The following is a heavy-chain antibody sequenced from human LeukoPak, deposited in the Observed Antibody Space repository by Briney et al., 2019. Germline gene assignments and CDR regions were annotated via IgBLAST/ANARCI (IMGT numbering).Heavy chain of an antibody. CDR1: GFTFSYYA. CDR3: ARDLPYVVATTGFDY. CDR2: ISYDGTNK. V-gene: IGHV3-30-3*01. Sequence: GGSLRLSCAASGFTFSYYAMHWVRQAPGKGLEWVAVISYDGTNKYYADSVKGRFTISRDNSKNTLYLQMNSLRAEDTAVYYCARDLPYVVATTGFDYWGQGTLVTVSS. D-gene: IGHD5-12*01. J-gene: IGHJ4*02.